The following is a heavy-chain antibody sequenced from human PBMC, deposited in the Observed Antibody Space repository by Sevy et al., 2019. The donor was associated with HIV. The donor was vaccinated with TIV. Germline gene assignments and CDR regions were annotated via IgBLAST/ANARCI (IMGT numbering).Heavy chain of an antibody. CDR1: GYTFTSYY. Sequence: ASVKVSCKASGYTFTSYYMHWVRQAPGQGLEWMGIINPSGGSTSYAQKFQGRVTMTRDTSTSTVYMELSSLRSEDTAVYYCARDSSPYYYGSGRGAFDIWAQGTMVTVSS. J-gene: IGHJ3*02. CDR3: ARDSSPYYYGSGRGAFDI. CDR2: INPSGGST. V-gene: IGHV1-46*01. D-gene: IGHD3-10*01.